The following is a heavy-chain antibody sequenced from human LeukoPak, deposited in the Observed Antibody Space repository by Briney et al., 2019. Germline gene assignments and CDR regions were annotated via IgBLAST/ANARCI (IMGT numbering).Heavy chain of an antibody. D-gene: IGHD6-19*01. Sequence: SETLSLTCAVYGGSFSGDYWSWIRQPPGKGLEWIGEINHSGSTNYNPSLKSRVTISVDTSKNQFSLKLSSVTAADTAVYYCARLKAVAAPLFRFYYYMDVWGKGTTVTVSS. CDR3: ARLKAVAAPLFRFYYYMDV. J-gene: IGHJ6*03. CDR1: GGSFSGDY. V-gene: IGHV4-34*01. CDR2: INHSGST.